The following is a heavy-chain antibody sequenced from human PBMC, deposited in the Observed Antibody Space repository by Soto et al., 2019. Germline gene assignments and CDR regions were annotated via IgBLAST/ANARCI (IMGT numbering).Heavy chain of an antibody. CDR1: GFSFRSYG. Sequence: QVQLVESGGGVVQPGRSLRLACASSGFSFRSYGMHWVRQAPGKGLEWVAVIWYDENHKYYADSVKCLFTISRDNSKDTLYLQMRSLRAEDTAVYYCARDRRGYNPTPDYLGHGTLVTVSA. D-gene: IGHD5-12*01. CDR2: IWYDENHK. CDR3: ARDRRGYNPTPDY. J-gene: IGHJ4*01. V-gene: IGHV3-33*01.